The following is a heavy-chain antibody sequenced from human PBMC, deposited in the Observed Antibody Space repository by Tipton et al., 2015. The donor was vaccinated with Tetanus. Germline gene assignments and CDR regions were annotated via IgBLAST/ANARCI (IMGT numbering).Heavy chain of an antibody. CDR2: ISSSSSYI. V-gene: IGHV3-21*01. J-gene: IGHJ4*02. CDR1: GFTFSSYS. D-gene: IGHD2-8*02. Sequence: SLRLSCAASGFTFSSYSMNWVRQAPGKGLEWVSSISSSSSYIYYADSVKGRSTISRDNAKNSLYLQMNSLRAEDTAVYYCASEGWLTGFDYWGQGTLVTVSS. CDR3: ASEGWLTGFDY.